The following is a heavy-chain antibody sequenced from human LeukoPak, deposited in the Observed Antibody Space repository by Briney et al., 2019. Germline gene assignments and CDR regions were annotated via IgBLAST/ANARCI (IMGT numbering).Heavy chain of an antibody. V-gene: IGHV4-61*01. J-gene: IGHJ6*04. CDR2: IYYSGST. CDR3: ARDGPIVVVPAAIPGYYYYGMDV. Sequence: SETLSLTCTVSGGSVSSGSYYWSWIRQPPGKGLEWMGYIYYSGSTNYNPSLKSRVTISVDTSKNQFSLKLSSVTAADTAVYYCARDGPIVVVPAAIPGYYYYGMDVWGKGTTVTVSS. CDR1: GGSVSSGSYY. D-gene: IGHD2-2*01.